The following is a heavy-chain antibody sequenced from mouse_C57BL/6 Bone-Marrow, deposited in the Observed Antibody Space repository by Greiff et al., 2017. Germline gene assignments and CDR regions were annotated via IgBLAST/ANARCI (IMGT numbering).Heavy chain of an antibody. V-gene: IGHV1-50*01. CDR3: ARHPY. CDR1: GYTFTSYW. CDR2: IDPSDSYT. Sequence: QVQLQQPGAELVKPGASVKLSCKASGYTFTSYWMQWVKQRPGQGLEWIGEIDPSDSYTNYNQKFKGKATLTVDTSSSTTYMQLSSLTSEDSAVYYCARHPYWGRGTTLTVSS. J-gene: IGHJ2*01.